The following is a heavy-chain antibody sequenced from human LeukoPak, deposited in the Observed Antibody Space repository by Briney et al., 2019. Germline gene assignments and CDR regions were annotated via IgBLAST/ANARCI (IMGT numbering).Heavy chain of an antibody. CDR2: IRHDGSNK. CDR1: GFSFSTYG. V-gene: IGHV3-30*02. CDR3: VKDYSGTDGLDI. D-gene: IGHD1-26*01. Sequence: GGSLRLSCAASGFSFSTYGMHWVRQAPGKGLEGVAFIRHDGSNKYYADSVKGRFTISRDNSKNTLSLQMNSLRSEGTAVYYCVKDYSGTDGLDIWGQGTMVTVS. J-gene: IGHJ3*02.